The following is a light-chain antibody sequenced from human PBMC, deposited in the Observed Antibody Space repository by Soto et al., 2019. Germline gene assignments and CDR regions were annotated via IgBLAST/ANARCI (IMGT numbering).Light chain of an antibody. V-gene: IGLV4-69*01. CDR2: LNSDGSP. Sequence: PVLTQPPSASASLGASVQLTCTLSSGHNSYAIAWHQQQPEKGPRYLMKLNSDGSPSKGDGIPDRFSGSSAGAERYLTISGLQYEDEADYYRQTWSTDIRVFGGGTELTVL. CDR1: SGHNSYA. CDR3: QTWSTDIRV. J-gene: IGLJ3*02.